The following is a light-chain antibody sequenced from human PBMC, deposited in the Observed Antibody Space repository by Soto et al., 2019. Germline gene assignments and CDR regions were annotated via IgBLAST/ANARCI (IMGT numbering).Light chain of an antibody. Sequence: QSVLTQPASVSGSPGQSITISCTGTSSDVGGSNYVSWYQQHPGKAPKLIIYDVSNRPSGVSNRFSGSKSGNTASLTISGLQAEDEADYYCSSYTTSSTHWVFGGGTKLTVL. V-gene: IGLV2-14*01. CDR1: SSDVGGSNY. J-gene: IGLJ3*02. CDR2: DVS. CDR3: SSYTTSSTHWV.